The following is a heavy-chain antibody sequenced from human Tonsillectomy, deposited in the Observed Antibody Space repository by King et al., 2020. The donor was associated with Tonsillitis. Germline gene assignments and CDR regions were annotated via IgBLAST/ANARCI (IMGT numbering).Heavy chain of an antibody. V-gene: IGHV3-33*01. CDR3: ARERPGDGFDY. D-gene: IGHD7-27*01. Sequence: VQLVESGGGVVQPGKSLRLSCAASGFAFSSYGMHWVRQAPGKGLEWVAVIWYDGSSKYYADSVKGRFTISRDNSKNTLYLQMNSLRAEDTDVYYCARERPGDGFDYWGQGPLVTVSS. CDR1: GFAFSSYG. CDR2: IWYDGSSK. J-gene: IGHJ4*02.